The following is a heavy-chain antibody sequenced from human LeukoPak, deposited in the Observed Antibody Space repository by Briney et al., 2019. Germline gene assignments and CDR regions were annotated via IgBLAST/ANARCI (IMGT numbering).Heavy chain of an antibody. D-gene: IGHD2-8*01. CDR2: IYYTGST. J-gene: IGHJ5*01. CDR3: ARAVLATKSEHWFDS. CDR1: GGSISSSSFY. Sequence: SETLSLTCTVSGGSISSSSFYWSWIRQPPGKGLEWIGYIYYTGSTNYNSSLKSRVTISVDTSKNQFSLSLSSVTAADTAMYYCARAVLATKSEHWFDSWGQGTLVTVSS. V-gene: IGHV4-61*01.